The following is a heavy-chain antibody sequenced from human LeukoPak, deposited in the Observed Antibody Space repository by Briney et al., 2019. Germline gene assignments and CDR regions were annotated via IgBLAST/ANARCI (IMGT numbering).Heavy chain of an antibody. J-gene: IGHJ5*02. V-gene: IGHV3-7*05. D-gene: IGHD3-10*01. CDR1: GFTLSTYW. CDR3: VRGSSGTVVRGVSWAWFDP. Sequence: PGGSLRLSCVASGFTLSTYWMTWVRQAPGKGLEWVANIKPDGSGKSFVDSVRGRFTISRDNVKNSLYLQMNSLRAEDTAVYYCVRGSSGTVVRGVSWAWFDPWGQGTLVTVSS. CDR2: IKPDGSGK.